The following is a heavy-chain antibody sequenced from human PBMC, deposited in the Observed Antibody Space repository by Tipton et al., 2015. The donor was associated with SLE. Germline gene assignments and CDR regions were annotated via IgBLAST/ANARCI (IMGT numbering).Heavy chain of an antibody. CDR1: GDSVISGTYY. V-gene: IGHV4-61*01. J-gene: IGHJ4*02. Sequence: TLSLTCTVSGDSVISGTYYWSWIRQPPGKGLEWIGYIYYSGGTIYNPSLKSRITVSLDTSKNQFSLKLTSVTAADTAVYYCARISYGSGSYLDYWGQGTLATVSS. D-gene: IGHD3-10*01. CDR3: ARISYGSGSYLDY. CDR2: IYYSGGT.